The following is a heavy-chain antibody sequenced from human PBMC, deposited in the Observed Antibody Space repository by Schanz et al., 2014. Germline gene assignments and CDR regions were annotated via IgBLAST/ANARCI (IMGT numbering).Heavy chain of an antibody. Sequence: EVQLVESGGGLVQPGGSLRLSCVASGFPFSDYFMAWIRQPPGRGLEWVSAISGSGGSTYYADSVKGRFTISRDNSKNTLYLQMNSLRAEDTAVYYCAKGRFGELSAFDIWGQGTMVTVSS. V-gene: IGHV3-23*04. CDR3: AKGRFGELSAFDI. J-gene: IGHJ3*02. CDR2: ISGSGGST. CDR1: GFPFSDYF. D-gene: IGHD3-10*01.